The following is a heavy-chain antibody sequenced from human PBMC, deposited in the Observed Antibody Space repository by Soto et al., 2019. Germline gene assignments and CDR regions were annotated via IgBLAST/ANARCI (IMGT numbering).Heavy chain of an antibody. J-gene: IGHJ3*02. Sequence: QLQLQESGPGLVKPSETLSLTCTVSGGSISSSSYYWGWIRQPPGKGLEWIGSIYYSGSTYYNPSLKSRVTISVDTSKNQFSLKLGSVTAADTAVYYCARLPGDYDILTGYYLGKDAFDIWGQGTMVTVSS. CDR3: ARLPGDYDILTGYYLGKDAFDI. V-gene: IGHV4-39*01. CDR1: GGSISSSSYY. D-gene: IGHD3-9*01. CDR2: IYYSGST.